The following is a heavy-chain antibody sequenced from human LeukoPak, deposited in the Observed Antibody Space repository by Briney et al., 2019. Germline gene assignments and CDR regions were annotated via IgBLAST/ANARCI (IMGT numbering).Heavy chain of an antibody. CDR2: IWYDGSNK. CDR1: GFTFSSYG. CDR3: ARDLHCGGDCYSYYFDY. V-gene: IGHV3-33*01. D-gene: IGHD2-21*02. Sequence: GSLRPSCAASGFTFSSYGMHWVRQAPGKGLEWVAVIWYDGSNKYYADSVKGRFTISRDNSKNTLYLQMNSLRAEDTAVYYCARDLHCGGDCYSYYFDYWGQGTLVTVSS. J-gene: IGHJ4*02.